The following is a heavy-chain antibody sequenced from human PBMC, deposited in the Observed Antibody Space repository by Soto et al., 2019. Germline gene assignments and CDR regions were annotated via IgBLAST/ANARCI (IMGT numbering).Heavy chain of an antibody. CDR2: IYYSGST. CDR3: DRAIVVTIGGMDV. Sequence: SETLSLTCTVSGGSISSADYYWSWVRQPPGKGLEWIGYIYYSGSTFFNPSLKSRVTISKDTSRNQFSLRLNSVTAADTAVYYRDRAIVVTIGGMDVWGQGTTVTVSS. D-gene: IGHD5-12*01. J-gene: IGHJ6*02. CDR1: GGSISSADYY. V-gene: IGHV4-30-4*01.